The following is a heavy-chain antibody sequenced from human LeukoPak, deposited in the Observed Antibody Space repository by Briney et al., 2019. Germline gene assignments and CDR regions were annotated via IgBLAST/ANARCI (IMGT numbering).Heavy chain of an antibody. J-gene: IGHJ3*02. CDR2: ISYDGSNK. Sequence: GRSLRLSCAASGFTFSSYGIHWVRQAPGKGLEWVAVISYDGSNKYYADSVKGRFTISRDNSKNTLYLQMNSLRAEDTAVYYCARSYSDAFDIWGQGTMVTASS. V-gene: IGHV3-30*03. CDR1: GFTFSSYG. D-gene: IGHD1-26*01. CDR3: ARSYSDAFDI.